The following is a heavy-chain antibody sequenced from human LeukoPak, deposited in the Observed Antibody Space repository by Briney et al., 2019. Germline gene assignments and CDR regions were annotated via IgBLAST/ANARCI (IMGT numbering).Heavy chain of an antibody. CDR2: ISFSGANT. CDR1: GFGFKDAA. CDR3: VKDIQLSY. V-gene: IGHV3-23*01. D-gene: IGHD3-16*02. J-gene: IGHJ4*02. Sequence: GGSLRLTCAASGFGFKDAAMTWVRQAPGKALEWVSLISFSGANTYYADSVKGRFTISRDNSKSTVSLQMNSLRAEDTAMYYCVKDIQLSYWGQGTLVTVSS.